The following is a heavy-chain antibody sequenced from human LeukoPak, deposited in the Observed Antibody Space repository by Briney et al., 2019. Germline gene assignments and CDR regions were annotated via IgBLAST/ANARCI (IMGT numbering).Heavy chain of an antibody. D-gene: IGHD1-14*01. CDR3: ARGRNQRDLRLLLY. J-gene: IGHJ4*02. V-gene: IGHV1-8*01. Sequence: GASVKDSFKASGYTFSSYDINWVRQATGQGLEWMGWMNPNSGNTGYAQKFQGRVTMTRNTSISTAYMELSSLRSEDTAMYYCARGRNQRDLRLLLYWGQGTLVTVSS. CDR2: MNPNSGNT. CDR1: GYTFSSYD.